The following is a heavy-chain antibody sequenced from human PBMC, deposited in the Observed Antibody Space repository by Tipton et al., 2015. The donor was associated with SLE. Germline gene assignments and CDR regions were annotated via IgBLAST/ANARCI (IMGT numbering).Heavy chain of an antibody. CDR2: ISHRGNT. CDR3: AREGGEGVTTVLWWFDP. Sequence: TLSLTCAVYGGSFRDYYWSWIRQPPGKGLEWIGEISHRGNTNYNPSLNSRVSISVDRSNNQFTLKLTSVTAADTAVYYCAREGGEGVTTVLWWFDPWGQGTLVTVSS. J-gene: IGHJ5*02. V-gene: IGHV4-34*01. CDR1: GGSFRDYY. D-gene: IGHD4-17*01.